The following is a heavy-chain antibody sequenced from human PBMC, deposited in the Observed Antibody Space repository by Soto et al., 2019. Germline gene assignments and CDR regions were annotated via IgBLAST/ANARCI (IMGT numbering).Heavy chain of an antibody. D-gene: IGHD2-15*01. J-gene: IGHJ4*02. Sequence: PSETLSLTCAVYGGSFSGYYWSWIRQPPGKGLEWIGEINHSGSTNYNPSLKSRVTISVDTSKNQFSLKLSSVTAADTAVYYCARMCSGGSRNVLGNDYWGQGTLVTVSS. CDR2: INHSGST. CDR3: ARMCSGGSRNVLGNDY. V-gene: IGHV4-34*01. CDR1: GGSFSGYY.